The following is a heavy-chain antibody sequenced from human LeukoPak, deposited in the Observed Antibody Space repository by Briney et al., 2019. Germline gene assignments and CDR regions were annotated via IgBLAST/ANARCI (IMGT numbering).Heavy chain of an antibody. CDR2: NYTSGNT. Sequence: PSETLSLTCTVSGGSISSYYWSWIRQPAGKGLEWIGRNYTSGNTNYNPSLKSRVTISVDTSKNQFSLKLSSVTAADTAVYYCARATTWGVTKGYYYYGMDVWGQGTTVTVSS. J-gene: IGHJ6*02. V-gene: IGHV4-4*07. CDR3: ARATTWGVTKGYYYYGMDV. D-gene: IGHD4-17*01. CDR1: GGSISSYY.